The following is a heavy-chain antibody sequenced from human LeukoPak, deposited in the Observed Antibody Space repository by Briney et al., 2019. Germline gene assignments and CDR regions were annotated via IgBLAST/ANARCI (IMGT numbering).Heavy chain of an antibody. J-gene: IGHJ5*02. CDR1: GASVSGSNYY. Sequence: PSETLSLTCAVSGASVSGSNYYWGWIRQPPGKGLEWIGEINHSGSTNYNPSLKSRVTISVDTSKNQFSLKLSSVTAADTAVYYCARGRIAVAGTRRGGWFDPWGQGTLVTVSS. CDR3: ARGRIAVAGTRRGGWFDP. D-gene: IGHD6-19*01. V-gene: IGHV4-39*07. CDR2: INHSGST.